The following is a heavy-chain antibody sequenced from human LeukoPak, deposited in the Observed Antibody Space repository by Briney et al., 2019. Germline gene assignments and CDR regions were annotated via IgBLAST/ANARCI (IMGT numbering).Heavy chain of an antibody. CDR2: ISDSGSDT. V-gene: IGHV3-23*01. Sequence: TGGSLRLSCAVSGFTFSSYGMSWVRQAPGKGLEWVSAISDSGSDTYYADSVKGRFTISRDNSKNTLYLRMNSLRADDTAIYYCAKRVPYSSSSVYFDYWGQGGLVTVSS. J-gene: IGHJ4*02. CDR1: GFTFSSYG. D-gene: IGHD6-6*01. CDR3: AKRVPYSSSSVYFDY.